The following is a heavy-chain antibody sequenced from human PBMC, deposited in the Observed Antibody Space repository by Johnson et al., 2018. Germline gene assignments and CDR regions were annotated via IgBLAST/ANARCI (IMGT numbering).Heavy chain of an antibody. Sequence: EVQLVESGGGLVQPGRSLRLSCAASGFTFDDYAMHWVRQAPGKGLEWVSGISWNSGSIGYADSVKGRFTISRDNAKNSLYLQMNSLRAEDTALYYCAKGEVRGVLGAFDIWGQGTMVTVSS. CDR1: GFTFDDYA. J-gene: IGHJ3*02. CDR3: AKGEVRGVLGAFDI. CDR2: ISWNSGSI. V-gene: IGHV3-9*01. D-gene: IGHD3-10*01.